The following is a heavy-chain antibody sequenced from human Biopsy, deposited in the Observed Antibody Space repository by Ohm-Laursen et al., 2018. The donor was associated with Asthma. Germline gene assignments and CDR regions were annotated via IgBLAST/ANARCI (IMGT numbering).Heavy chain of an antibody. CDR3: ARTFHFWSPYHAEHYQL. Sequence: RSLRLSCAASGFTFSSYAMHWVRQAPGKGLEWVAVISYDGSNKYYADSVKGRFTISRDNAKNSLYLQMNSLRAEDTAVYYCARTFHFWSPYHAEHYQLWGQGTLVTVSS. D-gene: IGHD3-3*02. CDR2: ISYDGSNK. J-gene: IGHJ1*01. V-gene: IGHV3-30-3*01. CDR1: GFTFSSYA.